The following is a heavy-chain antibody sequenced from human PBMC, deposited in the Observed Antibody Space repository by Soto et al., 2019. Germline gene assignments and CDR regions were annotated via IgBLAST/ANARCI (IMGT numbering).Heavy chain of an antibody. Sequence: QVQLVESGGGVVQPGRSLRLSCAASGFTFSSYGMHWVRQAPGKGLEWVAVDGSNKYYADSVKGRFTISRDNSKNTLYLQMNSLRPEDSAVYYCARDRLELLEYYYYSYGLDVWGQGTTVTVSS. D-gene: IGHD1-26*01. CDR1: GFTFSSYG. V-gene: IGHV3-30-3*01. J-gene: IGHJ6*02. CDR2: DGSNK. CDR3: ARDRLELLEYYYYSYGLDV.